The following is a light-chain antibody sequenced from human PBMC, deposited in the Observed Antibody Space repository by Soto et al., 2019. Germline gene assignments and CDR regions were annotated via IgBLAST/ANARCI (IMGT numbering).Light chain of an antibody. CDR1: QSVSGN. CDR3: QQYNKWPPIT. CDR2: GAS. J-gene: IGKJ5*01. V-gene: IGKV3-15*01. Sequence: EIVMTQSPATLSVSPGERATLSCRASQSVSGNLAWYQQIPGQAPRLLIYGASTRATGIPARFSGSGSGTEFTLTISSLQSEDFAVYYCQQYNKWPPITFGQGTQLEIK.